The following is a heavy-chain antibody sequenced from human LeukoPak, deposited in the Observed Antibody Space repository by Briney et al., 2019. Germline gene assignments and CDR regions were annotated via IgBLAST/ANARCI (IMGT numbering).Heavy chain of an antibody. CDR3: ARSVGWLTSPGALDV. CDR2: FYSGGGT. V-gene: IGHV3-53*01. Sequence: GGSLRLSCAASGFDVSSSYMSWVRQAPGKGLEWVSVFYSGGGTYYADSVKGRFTISRDKSKNTAYLQMNSLRDDDTAVYFCARSVGWLTSPGALDVWGQGTVVAVSS. CDR1: GFDVSSSY. D-gene: IGHD4/OR15-4a*01. J-gene: IGHJ3*01.